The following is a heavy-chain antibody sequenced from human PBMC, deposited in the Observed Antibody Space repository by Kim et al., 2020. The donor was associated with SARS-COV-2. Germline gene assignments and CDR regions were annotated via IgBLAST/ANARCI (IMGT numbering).Heavy chain of an antibody. V-gene: IGHV4-59*01. CDR3: AGSPRYYISARD. CDR2: IYYSGSA. Sequence: SETLSLTCTVSGGSISSYYWSWIRQPPGKGLEWIGYIYYSGSADYNPSLKSRVTISVDTSRNQFSLRLSSVTAADTAVYYFAGSPRYYISARDWGQGTLVTVSS. CDR1: GGSISSYY. J-gene: IGHJ4*02. D-gene: IGHD1-26*01.